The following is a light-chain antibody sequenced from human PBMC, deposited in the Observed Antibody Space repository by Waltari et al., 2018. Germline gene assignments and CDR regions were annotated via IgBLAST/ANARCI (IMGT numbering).Light chain of an antibody. CDR1: SSNIGAGYD. V-gene: IGLV1-40*01. CDR2: DNT. CDR3: QSYDRSLSAWV. J-gene: IGLJ1*01. Sequence: QSVLTQPPSVSGAPGQRVTISCTGSSSNIGAGYDVHWYQQLPGTAPKLLIYDNTNRPAGVPDRFSGSKSGTSPSLAITGLQAEDEADYYCQSYDRSLSAWVFGTGTKVTVL.